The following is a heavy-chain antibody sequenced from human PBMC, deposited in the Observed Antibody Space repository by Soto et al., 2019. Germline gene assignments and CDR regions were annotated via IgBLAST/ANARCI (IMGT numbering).Heavy chain of an antibody. J-gene: IGHJ4*02. CDR3: ARDLSWAFDH. CDR2: ISYDGSNK. CDR1: GFTFSTSG. D-gene: IGHD6-13*01. V-gene: IGHV3-30*03. Sequence: GGSLRLSCAASGFTFSTSGMHWVRQAPGKGLEWVAVISYDGSNKFYADSVKGRFTISRDNSKNTLYLQMNSLRDEDTAVYYCARDLSWAFDHWGQGALVTVSS.